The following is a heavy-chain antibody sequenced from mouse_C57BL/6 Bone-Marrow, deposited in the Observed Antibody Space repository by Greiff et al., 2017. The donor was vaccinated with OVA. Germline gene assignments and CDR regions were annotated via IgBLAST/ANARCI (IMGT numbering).Heavy chain of an antibody. D-gene: IGHD2-2*01. J-gene: IGHJ3*01. CDR1: GFTFSSYG. CDR2: ISSGGSYT. CDR3: ARQRGSTMVTTPRTWFAY. Sequence: EVKLVESGGALVKPGGSLKLSCAASGFTFSSYGMSWVRQTPDKRLEWVATISSGGSYTYYPDSVKGRFTISRDNAKNTLYLQMSSLKSEDTAMYYCARQRGSTMVTTPRTWFAYWGQGTLVTVSA. V-gene: IGHV5-6*02.